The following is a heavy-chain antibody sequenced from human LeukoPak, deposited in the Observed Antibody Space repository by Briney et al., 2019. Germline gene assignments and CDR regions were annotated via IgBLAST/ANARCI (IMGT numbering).Heavy chain of an antibody. CDR3: ARLVGSNWYHEVLLARDS. Sequence: KASETLSLTCAVYGGSFSGYYWSWIRQPPGKGLEWIGEINHSGSTNYNPSLKSRVTISVDTSKNQFSLKLSSVTAADTAVYYCARLVGSNWYHEVLLARDSWGQGTLVTVSS. V-gene: IGHV4-34*01. J-gene: IGHJ4*02. CDR1: GGSFSGYY. CDR2: INHSGST. D-gene: IGHD6-13*01.